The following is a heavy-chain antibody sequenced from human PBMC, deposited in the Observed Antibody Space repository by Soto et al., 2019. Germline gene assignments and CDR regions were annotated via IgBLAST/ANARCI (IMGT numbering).Heavy chain of an antibody. V-gene: IGHV5-51*01. CDR3: ARLRYYGSGSYSTPYYYYGMDV. D-gene: IGHD3-10*01. CDR2: IYPGDSDT. J-gene: IGHJ6*02. Sequence: GESLKISCKGSGYSFTSYWIGWVLQMPGKGLEWMGIIYPGDSDTRYSPSFQGQVPISADKSISTAYLQWSSLKASDTAMYYCARLRYYGSGSYSTPYYYYGMDVWGQGTTVTVSS. CDR1: GYSFTSYW.